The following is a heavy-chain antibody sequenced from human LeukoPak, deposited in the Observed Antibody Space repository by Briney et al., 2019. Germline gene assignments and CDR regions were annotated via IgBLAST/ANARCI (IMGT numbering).Heavy chain of an antibody. CDR2: IYTSGST. V-gene: IGHV4-4*07. CDR1: GGSISSYY. Sequence: SETQSLTCTVSGGSISSYYWSWIRQPAGKGLEWIGRIYTSGSTNYNPSLKSRVTMSVDTSKNQFSLKLSSVTAAVTAVYYCARDGYYDFWSGYDAFDIWGQGTMVTVSS. CDR3: ARDGYYDFWSGYDAFDI. D-gene: IGHD3-3*01. J-gene: IGHJ3*02.